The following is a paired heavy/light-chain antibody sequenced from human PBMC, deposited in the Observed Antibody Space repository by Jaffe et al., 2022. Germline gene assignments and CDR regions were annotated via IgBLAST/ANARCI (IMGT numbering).Heavy chain of an antibody. CDR2: IKSKNNGGTT. CDR1: GFSFSDSW. D-gene: IGHD5-12*01. J-gene: IGHJ4*02. Sequence: EVQLVESGGGLVKSGGSLRLSCAASGFSFSDSWMSWVRQAPGKGLEWVAHIKSKNNGGTTDYAAPVKGRFTISRDDSKNTLYLQMSSLKSEDTAIYYCLIDVPGYAYPFDHWGQGTLVTVSS. V-gene: IGHV3-15*01. CDR3: LIDVPGYAYPFDH.
Light chain of an antibody. CDR3: MQGTQFPWT. V-gene: IGKV2-24*01. CDR2: EIS. Sequence: DIVMTQTPVSSPVTLGQPASIYCRSSQSLAHSNGHTYLSWLQQKPGQPPRLLIYEISKRFSGVPDRFSGSGAGTDFTLKISRVEGEDVGVYYCMQGTQFPWTFGQGTKVEIK. CDR1: QSLAHSNGHTY. J-gene: IGKJ1*01.